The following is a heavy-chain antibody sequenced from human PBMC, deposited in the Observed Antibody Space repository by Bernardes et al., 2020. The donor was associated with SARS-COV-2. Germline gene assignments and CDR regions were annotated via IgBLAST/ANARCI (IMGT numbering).Heavy chain of an antibody. V-gene: IGHV3-9*01. CDR2: ISWNSGSI. CDR1: GLTFSSYW. Sequence: GGSLRLSCAASGLTFSSYWMHWVRQAPGKGLVWVSRISWNSGSIGYADSVKGRFTISRDNAKNSLYLQMNSLRAEDTALYYCATLPGPFLRYFDSVYGMDVWGKETTVTVAS. D-gene: IGHD3-9*01. CDR3: ATLPGPFLRYFDSVYGMDV. J-gene: IGHJ6*04.